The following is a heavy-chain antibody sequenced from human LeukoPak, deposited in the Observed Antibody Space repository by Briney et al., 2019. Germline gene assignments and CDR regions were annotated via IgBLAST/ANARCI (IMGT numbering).Heavy chain of an antibody. CDR2: IRGSSRVI. CDR1: GFTLSSYS. Sequence: GGSLRLSCTTSGFTLSSYSLNWVRQAPGKGLEWVSHIRGSSRVIYYADSVKGRFTISRDNAKNSLYLQMNSLRAEDTAVYYCTTRIAVATTDFDYWGQGTLVTVSS. J-gene: IGHJ4*02. CDR3: TTRIAVATTDFDY. D-gene: IGHD6-19*01. V-gene: IGHV3-48*01.